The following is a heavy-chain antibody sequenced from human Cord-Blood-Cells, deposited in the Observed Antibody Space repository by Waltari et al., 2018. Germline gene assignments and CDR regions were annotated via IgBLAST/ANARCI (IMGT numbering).Heavy chain of an antibody. CDR3: ARGYCSSTSCYTRRGNYFDY. CDR2: INHWGST. D-gene: IGHD2-2*02. J-gene: IGHJ4*02. CDR1: GGSFSGYY. Sequence: QVQLQQWGAGLLKPSETLSLTCAVYGGSFSGYYWSWIRQPPGKGLEWIGEINHWGSTNYSPSLKSRVTISVDTSKNQFSLKLSSVTAADTAVYYCARGYCSSTSCYTRRGNYFDYWGQGTLVTVSS. V-gene: IGHV4-34*01.